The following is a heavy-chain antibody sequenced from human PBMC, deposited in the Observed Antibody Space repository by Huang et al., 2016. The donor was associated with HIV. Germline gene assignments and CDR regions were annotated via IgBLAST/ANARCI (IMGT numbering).Heavy chain of an antibody. CDR3: ARGRTMSSLYDSYYGLDV. CDR1: GGTFSTYA. D-gene: IGHD2-2*01. CDR2: IIPIFDTA. J-gene: IGHJ6*02. V-gene: IGHV1-69*01. Sequence: QVQLVQSGAEVKKPGSSVKVSCTASGGTFSTYAISWVRQAPGQGLEWMGGIIPIFDTANYAQKFQGTVTITADEFTSTAYMELSSLRSEDTALYYCARGRTMSSLYDSYYGLDVWGQGTTVTVSS.